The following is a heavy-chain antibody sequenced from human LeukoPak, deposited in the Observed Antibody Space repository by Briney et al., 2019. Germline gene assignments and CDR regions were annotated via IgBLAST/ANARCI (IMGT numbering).Heavy chain of an antibody. CDR3: ARVSAIWSGYYRDY. CDR2: IKQDGSEA. CDR1: GFTFSNYW. D-gene: IGHD3-3*01. Sequence: GGSQRLSCAASGFTFSNYWLSWVRQAPGKGREWVANIKQDGSEAYYVDSVKGRFIVSRDNAKHSLHLHMSSLSADDTAVYYCARVSAIWSGYYRDYWGQGTLVTVSS. J-gene: IGHJ4*02. V-gene: IGHV3-7*04.